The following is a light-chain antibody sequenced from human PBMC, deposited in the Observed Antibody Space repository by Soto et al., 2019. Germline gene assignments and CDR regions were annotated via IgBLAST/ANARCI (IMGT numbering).Light chain of an antibody. CDR1: QSVSSN. CDR2: GAS. V-gene: IGKV3-15*01. CDR3: QQYNYWPRT. Sequence: EIVMTQSPATLSLSPGERATLSCRASQSVSSNLAWYQQKPGQAPRLLIYGASTRATGIPARFSGSGSGTEFHLTISSLQSEDFAVYCCQQYNYWPRTFGQGTKLEFK. J-gene: IGKJ2*01.